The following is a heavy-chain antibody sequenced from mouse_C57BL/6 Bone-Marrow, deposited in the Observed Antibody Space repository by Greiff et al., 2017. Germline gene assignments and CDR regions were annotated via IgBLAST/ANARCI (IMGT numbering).Heavy chain of an antibody. CDR2: IDPETGGT. CDR1: GYTFTDYE. D-gene: IGHD2-3*01. J-gene: IGHJ2*01. Sequence: QVQLQQSGAELVRPGASVTLSCKASGYTFTDYEMHWVKQTPVHGLEWIGAIDPETGGTAYNQKFKGKALLTADKSSSTAYMELRSLTSEDSAVYYCTREYYDGYWGQGTTLTVSS. CDR3: TREYYDGY. V-gene: IGHV1-15*01.